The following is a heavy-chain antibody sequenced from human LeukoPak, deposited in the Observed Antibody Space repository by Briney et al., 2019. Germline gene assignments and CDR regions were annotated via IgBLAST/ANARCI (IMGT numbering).Heavy chain of an antibody. Sequence: SETLSLTCTVSGGSISSGSYYWSWIRQPAGKGLEWIGRIYTSGSTNYNPSLKSRVTISVDTSKNQFSLKLSSVTAADTAVYYCAIRRSWFGEFNDVDYWGQGTLVTVSS. V-gene: IGHV4-61*02. CDR2: IYTSGST. D-gene: IGHD3-10*01. CDR3: AIRRSWFGEFNDVDY. CDR1: GGSISSGSYY. J-gene: IGHJ4*02.